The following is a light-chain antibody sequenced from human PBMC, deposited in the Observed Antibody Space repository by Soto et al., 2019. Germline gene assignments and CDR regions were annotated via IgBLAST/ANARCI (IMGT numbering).Light chain of an antibody. CDR1: GSDIGAYNY. CDR3: SSYTGRSTSVI. V-gene: IGLV2-14*03. J-gene: IGLJ2*01. CDR2: DVT. Sequence: QSALTQPASVSGSPGQSITISCTGTGSDIGAYNYVSWYQQHPGKAPKLILYDVTDRPLGVSDRFFGSKSDITASLTISGLQAEDEADYYCSSYTGRSTSVIFGGGTKLTVL.